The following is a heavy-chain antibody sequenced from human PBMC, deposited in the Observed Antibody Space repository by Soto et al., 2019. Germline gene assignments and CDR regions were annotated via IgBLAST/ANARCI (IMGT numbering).Heavy chain of an antibody. CDR2: ISSSSSTI. D-gene: IGHD3-10*01. CDR3: ARDRLLWFGELGDFDY. Sequence: EVQLVESGGGLVQPGGSLRLSCAASGFTFSSYSMNWVRQAPGKGLEWVSYISSSSSTIYYADSVNGRFTISRDNAKNSLDLQMNSLRAEATAVYYCARDRLLWFGELGDFDYCGQGTLVTVSS. CDR1: GFTFSSYS. V-gene: IGHV3-48*01. J-gene: IGHJ4*02.